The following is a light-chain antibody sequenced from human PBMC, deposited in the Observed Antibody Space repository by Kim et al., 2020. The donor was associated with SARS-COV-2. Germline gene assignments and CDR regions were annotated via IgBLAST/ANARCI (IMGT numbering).Light chain of an antibody. Sequence: QSVTISCSGSSSNIGRNPVNWYQQFPGTAPKLLIYVNYQRPSGVPDRLSGSKSGTSASLAISGLQSEDEADYYCAAWDDSLNGYVFGTGTKVTVL. CDR2: VNY. CDR1: SSNIGRNP. V-gene: IGLV1-44*01. J-gene: IGLJ1*01. CDR3: AAWDDSLNGYV.